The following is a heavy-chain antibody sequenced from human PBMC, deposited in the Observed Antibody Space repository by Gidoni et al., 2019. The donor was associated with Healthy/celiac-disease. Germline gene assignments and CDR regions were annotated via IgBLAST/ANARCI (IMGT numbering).Heavy chain of an antibody. CDR2: INHSGST. J-gene: IGHJ5*02. CDR1: GWSFSGYY. CDR3: ARPPQAPERGDSLETA. V-gene: IGHV4-34*01. Sequence: QVQLQQWGAGLLTPSETLSLTCAVYGWSFSGYYWSWIRQPPGKGLEWIGEINHSGSTNYNPSLKSRVTISVDTSKNQFSLKLSSGTAADTAVYYCARPPQAPERGDSLETAWGQGTLVTVSS. D-gene: IGHD2-21*02.